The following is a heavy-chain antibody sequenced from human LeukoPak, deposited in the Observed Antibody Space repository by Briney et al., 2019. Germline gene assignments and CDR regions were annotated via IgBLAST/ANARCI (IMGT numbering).Heavy chain of an antibody. V-gene: IGHV5-51*01. Sequence: GESLKISCKGSGYSFTGYWIGWVRQMPGKGLEWMGIIYPGDSDTRYSPSFQGQVTISADKSINTAYLQRSSLKASDTAMYYCARGGYYGSGSYYSFNYWGQGTLVTVSS. CDR3: ARGGYYGSGSYYSFNY. CDR2: IYPGDSDT. J-gene: IGHJ4*02. D-gene: IGHD3-10*01. CDR1: GYSFTGYW.